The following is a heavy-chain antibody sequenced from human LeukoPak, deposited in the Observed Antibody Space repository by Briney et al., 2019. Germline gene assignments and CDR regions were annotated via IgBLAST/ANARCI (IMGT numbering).Heavy chain of an antibody. CDR2: INHSGST. D-gene: IGHD3-9*01. Sequence: SETLSLTCAVYGGSFSGYYWSWIRQPPGKGLEWIGEINHSGSTNYNPSLKSRVTISVDTSKNQFSLKLSSVTAADTAVYYCARPAWLLYDAFGIWGQGTMVTVSS. J-gene: IGHJ3*02. CDR3: ARPAWLLYDAFGI. V-gene: IGHV4-34*01. CDR1: GGSFSGYY.